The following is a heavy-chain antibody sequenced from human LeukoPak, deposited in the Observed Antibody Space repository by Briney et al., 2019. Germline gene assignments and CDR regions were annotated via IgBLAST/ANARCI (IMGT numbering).Heavy chain of an antibody. D-gene: IGHD2-8*01. J-gene: IGHJ5*02. CDR1: GFTFSSYA. V-gene: IGHV3-23*01. Sequence: PGGSLRLSCAASGFTFSSYAMSWVRQAPGKGLEWVSTISGSDGSTYYADSVKGRFTISRDNSKNTLYLQMNSLRAEDTAVYYCAKPTHTVLTLNWFDPWGQGTLVTVSS. CDR3: AKPTHTVLTLNWFDP. CDR2: ISGSDGST.